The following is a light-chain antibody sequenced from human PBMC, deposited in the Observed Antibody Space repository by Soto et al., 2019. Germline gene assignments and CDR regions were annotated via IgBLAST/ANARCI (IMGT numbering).Light chain of an antibody. J-gene: IGKJ5*01. CDR3: QQYKSWPPIT. Sequence: ELVMTQSPATLSVAPVEDFTLSCPASQSVPSRIAWYQQKPGQAPRLLIYGASTRATGVPDRFSGTGSGTEFTLTISSLKSEDYSVYYCQQYKSWPPITCGQGTRREIK. CDR1: QSVPSR. CDR2: GAS. V-gene: IGKV3-15*01.